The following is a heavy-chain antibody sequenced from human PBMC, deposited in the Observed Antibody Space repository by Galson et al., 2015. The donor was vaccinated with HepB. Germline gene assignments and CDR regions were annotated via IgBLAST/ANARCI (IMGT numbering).Heavy chain of an antibody. J-gene: IGHJ6*02. V-gene: IGHV1-69*13. D-gene: IGHD4-23*01. CDR3: ARVHYGGNSPAYGLDV. CDR2: IIPIFGTA. CDR1: GGTFSSYA. Sequence: SVKVSCKASGGTFSSYAISWVRQAPRQGLEWMGGIIPIFGTANYAQKFQGRVTITADESTSTAYMELSSLRSEDTAVYYCARVHYGGNSPAYGLDVWGQGTTVTVSS.